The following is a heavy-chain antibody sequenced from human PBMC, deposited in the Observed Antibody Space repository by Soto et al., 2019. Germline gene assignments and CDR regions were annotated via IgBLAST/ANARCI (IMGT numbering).Heavy chain of an antibody. D-gene: IGHD3-3*01. V-gene: IGHV2-5*02. J-gene: IGHJ4*02. CDR3: AHRVLRTVFGLVTTTAIYFDF. CDR1: GFSLTTSGVG. Sequence: QITLNESGPTVVRPTETLTLTCRFSGFSLTTSGVGVGWIRQSPGKAPEWLALIYWDDDKRYSASLKSRLTTTKDTSKHQVVLTVSDLDPTDTATYYCAHRVLRTVFGLVTTTAIYFDFWGQGTPVAVSS. CDR2: IYWDDDK.